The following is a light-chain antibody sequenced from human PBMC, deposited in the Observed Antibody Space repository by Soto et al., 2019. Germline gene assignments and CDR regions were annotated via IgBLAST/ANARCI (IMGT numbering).Light chain of an antibody. CDR1: SSNIGSNT. CDR3: AAWDDSLNGNV. CDR2: RNN. V-gene: IGLV1-44*01. J-gene: IGLJ1*01. Sequence: QSVLTQPPLASGTPGQRVTISCSGSSSNIGSNTVNWYQQLPGTAPRLLIYRNNQRPSGVPDRFSGAKSGTSASLAISGLQSEDEADYYCAAWDDSLNGNVFGTGTKLTVL.